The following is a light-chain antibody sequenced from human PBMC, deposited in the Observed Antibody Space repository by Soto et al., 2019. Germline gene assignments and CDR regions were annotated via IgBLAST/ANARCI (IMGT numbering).Light chain of an antibody. CDR3: QQRSNWQIT. CDR1: QSVSSY. J-gene: IGKJ5*01. V-gene: IGKV3D-11*02. Sequence: EIVLTQSPATLSLSPGERATLSCRASQSVSSYLAWYQQKPGQAPRLLIYDASNRATGIPARFSGSGPGTDFTLTISSLEPEDFAVYYCQQRSNWQIT. CDR2: DAS.